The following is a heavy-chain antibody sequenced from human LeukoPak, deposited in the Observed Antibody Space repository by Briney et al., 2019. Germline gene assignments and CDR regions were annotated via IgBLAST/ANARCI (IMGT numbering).Heavy chain of an antibody. D-gene: IGHD6-13*01. Sequence: PSETLSLTCTVSGGSISSYYWSWIRQPPGKGLEWIGYIYYSGSTNYNPSLKSRVTISVDTSKNQFSLKLSSVTAADTAVYYCARSWAAGTGWFDPWGQGTPVTVSS. CDR3: ARSWAAGTGWFDP. J-gene: IGHJ5*02. CDR2: IYYSGST. V-gene: IGHV4-59*01. CDR1: GGSISSYY.